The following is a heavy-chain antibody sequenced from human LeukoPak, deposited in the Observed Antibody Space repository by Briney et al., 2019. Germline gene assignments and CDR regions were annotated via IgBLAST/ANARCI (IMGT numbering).Heavy chain of an antibody. CDR2: IYHSGST. CDR1: GYSISSGYY. Sequence: SETLSLTCTVSGYSISSGYYWGWIRQPPGKGLEWIGNIYHSGSTYYNPSLKSRVTISVDTSKNQFSLRLSSVTAADTAVYYCARGTAVPGSKTDQYYFDYWGQGTLVTVSS. D-gene: IGHD6-19*01. V-gene: IGHV4-38-2*02. J-gene: IGHJ4*02. CDR3: ARGTAVPGSKTDQYYFDY.